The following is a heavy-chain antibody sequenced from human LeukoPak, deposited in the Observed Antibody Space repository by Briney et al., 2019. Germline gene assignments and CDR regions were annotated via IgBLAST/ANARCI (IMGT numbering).Heavy chain of an antibody. D-gene: IGHD1-14*01. CDR3: AKTSDY. J-gene: IGHJ4*02. Sequence: GGSLRLSCAASGFTFSDYNMNWVRQAPGKGLEWVSSITSSGSHIYYADSVRGRFTISRDNAKNSLYLQMNSLRAEDTAVYYCAKTSDYWGQGTLVTVS. CDR1: GFTFSDYN. CDR2: ITSSGSHI. V-gene: IGHV3-21*01.